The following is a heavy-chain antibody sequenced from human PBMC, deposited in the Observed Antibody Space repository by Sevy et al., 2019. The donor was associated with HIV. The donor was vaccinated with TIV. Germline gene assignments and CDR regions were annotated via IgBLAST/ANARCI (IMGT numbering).Heavy chain of an antibody. Sequence: GGSLRLSCAASGFTFSSYAMHWVRQAPGKGLEWVAVISYDGSNKYYADSVKGRFTISRDNSKNTLYLQMNSLRAEDTAVYYCARRYCSGGSCYSATGAGGKYYYGMDVWGQATTVTVSS. V-gene: IGHV3-30*04. D-gene: IGHD2-15*01. CDR1: GFTFSSYA. CDR2: ISYDGSNK. J-gene: IGHJ6*02. CDR3: ARRYCSGGSCYSATGAGGKYYYGMDV.